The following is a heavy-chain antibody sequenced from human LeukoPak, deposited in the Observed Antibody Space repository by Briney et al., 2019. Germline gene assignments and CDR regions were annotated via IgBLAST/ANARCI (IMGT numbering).Heavy chain of an antibody. CDR1: GFTFSSYW. CDR2: INSDGSST. V-gene: IGHV3-74*01. D-gene: IGHD3-10*01. Sequence: GGSLRLSCAASGFTFSSYWMHWVRQAPGKGLVWVSRINSDGSSTSYADSVKGRFTISRGNAKNTLYLQMNSLRAEDTAVYYCARNLYSVVRDFDDWGQGTLVTVSS. CDR3: ARNLYSVVRDFDD. J-gene: IGHJ4*02.